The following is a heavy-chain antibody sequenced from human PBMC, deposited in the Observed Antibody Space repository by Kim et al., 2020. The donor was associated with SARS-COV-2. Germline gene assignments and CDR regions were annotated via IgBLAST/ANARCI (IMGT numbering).Heavy chain of an antibody. CDR3: ARGRAGPQLAFDY. J-gene: IGHJ4*02. D-gene: IGHD6-13*01. Sequence: GGSLRLSCAASGFTFSSYAMSWVRQAPGKGPEWVSAISDGSGVSTYYADSLKGRFTISRDNSKNTLLLQMNSLRADDTAVYYCARGRAGPQLAFDYWGQGTLVTVSS. V-gene: IGHV3-23*01. CDR1: GFTFSSYA. CDR2: ISDGSGVST.